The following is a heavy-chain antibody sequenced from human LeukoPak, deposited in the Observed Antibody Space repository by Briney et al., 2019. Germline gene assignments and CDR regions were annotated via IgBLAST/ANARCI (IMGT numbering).Heavy chain of an antibody. CDR2: IISSIVDI. D-gene: IGHD2-21*02. CDR1: VFTFSSDS. V-gene: IGHV3-21*01. J-gene: IGHJ3*02. Sequence: RGSLRLSSAASVFTFSSDSMNWVRQAPGKGLGWVSSIISSIVDIYYAASVKGQFTISRDNAKNSLYLQMSSLRAEDTAVYYCASLILVAYCGGDCYLDGDAFDIWGQGTMVTVSS. CDR3: ASLILVAYCGGDCYLDGDAFDI.